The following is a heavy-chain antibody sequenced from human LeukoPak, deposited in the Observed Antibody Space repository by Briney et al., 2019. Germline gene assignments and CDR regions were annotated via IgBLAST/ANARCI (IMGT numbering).Heavy chain of an antibody. V-gene: IGHV1-69*13. Sequence: ASVKVSCKASGYTFTSYYMHWVRQAPGQGLEWMGGIIPIFGTANYAQKFQGRVTITADESTSTAYMELSSLRSEDTAVYYCARGLIVVVPAAIYYYYYYGMDVWGQGTTVTVSS. CDR1: GYTFTSYY. CDR2: IIPIFGTA. J-gene: IGHJ6*02. CDR3: ARGLIVVVPAAIYYYYYYGMDV. D-gene: IGHD2-2*01.